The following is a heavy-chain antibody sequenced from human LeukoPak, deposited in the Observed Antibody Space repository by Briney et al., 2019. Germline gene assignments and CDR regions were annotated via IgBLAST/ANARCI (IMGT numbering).Heavy chain of an antibody. CDR1: GGTFSIYA. J-gene: IGHJ4*02. D-gene: IGHD5-18*01. Sequence: SVTVSCTASGGTFSIYAISWVRQAPGQGLEWMGRIIPILGIANYAQKFQGRVTITADKSTSTAYMELSSLRSEDTAVYYCARVDTAMVIDYWGQGTLVTVSS. V-gene: IGHV1-69*04. CDR3: ARVDTAMVIDY. CDR2: IIPILGIA.